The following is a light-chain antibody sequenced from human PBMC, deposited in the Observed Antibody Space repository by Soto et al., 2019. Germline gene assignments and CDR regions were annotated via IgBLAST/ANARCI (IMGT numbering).Light chain of an antibody. J-gene: IGLJ2*01. V-gene: IGLV1-40*01. CDR3: QSYDSSLSGVV. CDR1: SSNIGAGYD. Sequence: QLVLTQPPSVSGAPGQRVTISCTGSSSNIGAGYDVLWYQQLPGTAPKLLIYNNNNRPSGVPDRFSGSKSVTSASLAITGLQADDEADYYCQSYDSSLSGVVFGGGTKLTVL. CDR2: NNN.